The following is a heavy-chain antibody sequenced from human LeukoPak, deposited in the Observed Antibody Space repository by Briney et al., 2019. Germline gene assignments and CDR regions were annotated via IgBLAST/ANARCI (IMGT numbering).Heavy chain of an antibody. J-gene: IGHJ4*02. CDR2: ISYDGSNK. CDR1: GFTFSGYG. D-gene: IGHD4-23*01. Sequence: GGSLRLSCAASGFTFSGYGMHWVRQAPGKGLEWVAVISYDGSNKYYVDSVKGRFTISRDNSKNTLYLQMSSLRAEDTAVYYCTRGTNDYGGIERKKPFDYWGQGTLVTVSS. V-gene: IGHV3-30-3*01. CDR3: TRGTNDYGGIERKKPFDY.